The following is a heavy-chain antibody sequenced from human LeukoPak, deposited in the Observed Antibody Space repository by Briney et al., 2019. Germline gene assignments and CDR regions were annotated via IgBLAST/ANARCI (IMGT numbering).Heavy chain of an antibody. J-gene: IGHJ4*02. CDR2: INPSGGST. CDR1: GYTFTSYY. D-gene: IGHD3-22*01. Sequence: ASVKVSCKASGYTFTSYYMHWVRQAPGQGLEWMGIINPSGGSTSYAQKFQGRVTMTRDTSTSTVYMELSSLRSEDTAVYYCAREWGDDYDSSALGYWGQGTLVTVPS. CDR3: AREWGDDYDSSALGY. V-gene: IGHV1-46*01.